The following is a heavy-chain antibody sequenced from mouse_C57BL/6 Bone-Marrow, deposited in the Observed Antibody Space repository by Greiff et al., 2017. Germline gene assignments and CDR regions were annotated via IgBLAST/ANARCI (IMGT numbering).Heavy chain of an antibody. CDR2: INPNNGGT. J-gene: IGHJ1*03. CDR3: AREGDGYYPNWYFDV. CDR1: GYTFTDYY. V-gene: IGHV1-26*01. Sequence: EVQLQESGPELVKPGASVKISCKASGYTFTDYYMNWVKQSHGKSLEWIGDINPNNGGTSYNQKFKGKATLTVDKSSSTAYMELRSLTSEDSAVYYCAREGDGYYPNWYFDVWGTGTTVTVSS. D-gene: IGHD2-3*01.